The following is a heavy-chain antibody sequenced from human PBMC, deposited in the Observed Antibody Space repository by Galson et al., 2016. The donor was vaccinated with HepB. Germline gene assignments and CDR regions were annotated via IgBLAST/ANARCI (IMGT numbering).Heavy chain of an antibody. D-gene: IGHD1-14*01. CDR3: TTALVPEDYFDS. Sequence: SLRLSCAASGFNFTNAWMRWVRQAPGKGLEWVARIKSKSFGATIDYAAPVKGRFTISRDDSENTSHLQMNSLKPGDTAVYYCTTALVPEDYFDSWGQGILVTVSS. CDR1: GFNFTNAW. J-gene: IGHJ4*02. V-gene: IGHV3-15*01. CDR2: IKSKSFGATI.